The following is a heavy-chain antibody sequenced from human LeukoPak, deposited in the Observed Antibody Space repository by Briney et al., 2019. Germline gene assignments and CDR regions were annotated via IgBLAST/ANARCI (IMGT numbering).Heavy chain of an antibody. D-gene: IGHD3-10*01. J-gene: IGHJ4*02. V-gene: IGHV3-7*01. CDR2: INGDGSLN. CDR3: ARRGSGSYTDY. Sequence: GGSLRLSCAASGFTFSTSWMTWVRQAPGKGLEWVANINGDGSLNGHVASVKGRFTISRDNAKNSVYLQMNSLRAEDTAVYYCARRGSGSYTDYWGQGTLVTASS. CDR1: GFTFSTSW.